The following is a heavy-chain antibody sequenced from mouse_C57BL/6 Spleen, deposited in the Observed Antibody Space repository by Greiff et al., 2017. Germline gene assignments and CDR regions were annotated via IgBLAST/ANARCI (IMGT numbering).Heavy chain of an antibody. J-gene: IGHJ1*03. Sequence: QVQLQQPGTELVKPGASVKLSCKASGYTFTSSWMLWVKQRPGPGLEWIGNINPSHGGTTYNEKFKSKATLTVDNSSSTAYMQLSSLTSEDSAVYYCARESYYDGSSYGYFDVWGTGTTVTVSS. CDR1: GYTFTSSW. CDR2: INPSHGGT. V-gene: IGHV1-53*01. CDR3: ARESYYDGSSYGYFDV. D-gene: IGHD1-1*01.